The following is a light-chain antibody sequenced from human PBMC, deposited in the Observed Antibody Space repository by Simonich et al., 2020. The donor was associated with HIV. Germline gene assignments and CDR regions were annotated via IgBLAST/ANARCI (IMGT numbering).Light chain of an antibody. V-gene: IGLV5-39*01. CDR1: SGINIGTYR. J-gene: IGLJ3*02. CDR3: AIWYSSTWV. Sequence: QPVLTQPTSLSASPGASARFTCTLRSGINIGTYRIYWYQQRPGSLPRYHLRYNSDSDNQKGSGVPRRFSGSKDASTTAGLFLISGLQSEDEADYYCAIWYSSTWVFGGGTKLAVL. CDR2: YNSDSDN.